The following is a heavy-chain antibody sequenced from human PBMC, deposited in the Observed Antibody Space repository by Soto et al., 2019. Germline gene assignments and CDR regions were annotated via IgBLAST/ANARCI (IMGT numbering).Heavy chain of an antibody. Sequence: ASVKVSCKASGYTFTGYYMHWVRQAPGQGLEWMGWINPNSGGTNYAQKFQGWVTMTRDTSISPAYMELSRLRSDDPAVYYCARDAGNWNYADYWGQETLVTVSS. J-gene: IGHJ4*02. CDR1: GYTFTGYY. V-gene: IGHV1-2*04. CDR3: ARDAGNWNYADY. D-gene: IGHD1-7*01. CDR2: INPNSGGT.